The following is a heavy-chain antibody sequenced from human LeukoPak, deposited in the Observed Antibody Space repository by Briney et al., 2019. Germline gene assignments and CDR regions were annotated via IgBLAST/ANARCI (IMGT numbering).Heavy chain of an antibody. Sequence: GGSLRLSCAASGFTFSSYAMSWVRQAPGKGLEWVSYISSSSSYTNYADSVEGRFTISRDNARNSLYLQINSLRAEDTAVYYCARDRAHGDYSDFSHFDYWGQGTLVTVSS. CDR3: ARDRAHGDYSDFSHFDY. CDR1: GFTFSSYA. V-gene: IGHV3-11*05. D-gene: IGHD4-11*01. CDR2: ISSSSSYT. J-gene: IGHJ4*02.